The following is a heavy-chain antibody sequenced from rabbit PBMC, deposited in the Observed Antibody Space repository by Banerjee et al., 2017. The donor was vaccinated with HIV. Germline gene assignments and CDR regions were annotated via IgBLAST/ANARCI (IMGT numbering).Heavy chain of an antibody. CDR1: GFSLSSTYY. CDR3: ARDDVGGGSSAYYFNL. D-gene: IGHD8-1*01. CDR2: INTGSGST. Sequence: QSLEESGGGLVKPGASLTLTCTASGFSLSSTYYMCWVRQAPGKGLGWIGCINTGSGSTYYASWAKGRFTISKTSSTTMTLQMTSLTVADTATYFCARDDVGGGSSAYYFNLWGPGTLVTVS. J-gene: IGHJ4*01. V-gene: IGHV1S40*01.